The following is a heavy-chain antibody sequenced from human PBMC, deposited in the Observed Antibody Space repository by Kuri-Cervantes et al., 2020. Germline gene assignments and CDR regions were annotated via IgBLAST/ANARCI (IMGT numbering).Heavy chain of an antibody. D-gene: IGHD4-17*01. V-gene: IGHV1-8*01. CDR1: GYTFTSYD. CDR3: AREYRDYGPAWFDP. J-gene: IGHJ5*02. Sequence: ASVKVSCKASGYTFTSYDINWVRQATGQGLEWMGWMNPNSGNTGYAQEFQGRVTMTRNTSISTAYMELSSLRSEDTAVYYCAREYRDYGPAWFDPWGQGTLVTVSS. CDR2: MNPNSGNT.